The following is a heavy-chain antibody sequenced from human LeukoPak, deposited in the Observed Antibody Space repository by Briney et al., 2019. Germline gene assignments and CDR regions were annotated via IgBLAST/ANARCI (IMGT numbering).Heavy chain of an antibody. D-gene: IGHD5-12*01. V-gene: IGHV4-4*07. CDR2: IHTSGST. J-gene: IGHJ4*01. Sequence: PSETLSLTCSVSGDSISIYYRIWIRQPAGKGLELIGRIHTSGSTNYNPSLKSRATESVDTSKNQYSLNLMSVNTADTAGDHCARGWINLDYWGHGTLVTVSS. CDR1: GDSISIYY. CDR3: ARGWINLDY.